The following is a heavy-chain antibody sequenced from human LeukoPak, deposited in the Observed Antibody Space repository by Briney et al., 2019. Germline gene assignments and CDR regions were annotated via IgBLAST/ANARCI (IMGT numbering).Heavy chain of an antibody. CDR1: GGSISSSNW. CDR3: AREYSSGLSWFDP. J-gene: IGHJ5*02. D-gene: IGHD6-19*01. V-gene: IGHV4-4*02. CDR2: IYHSGST. Sequence: SETLSLTCAVSGGSISSSNWWSWVRQPPGKGLEWIGEIYHSGSTNYNPSLKSRVTISVDKSKNQFSLKLSSVTAADTAVYFCAREYSSGLSWFDPWGQGTLVTVSS.